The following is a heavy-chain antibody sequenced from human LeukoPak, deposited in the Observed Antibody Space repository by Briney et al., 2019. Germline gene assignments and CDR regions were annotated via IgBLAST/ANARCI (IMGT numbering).Heavy chain of an antibody. V-gene: IGHV3-21*01. CDR3: ARLSSIAARGTRVYDY. CDR1: GFTFSSYS. CDR2: ISSSSSYI. Sequence: PGGSLRLSCAASGFTFSSYSMNWVRQAPGKGLEWVSSISSSSSYIYYADSVKGRFTISRDNAKNSLYLQMNSLRAEDTAVYYCARLSSIAARGTRVYDYWGQGTLVTVSS. D-gene: IGHD6-6*01. J-gene: IGHJ4*02.